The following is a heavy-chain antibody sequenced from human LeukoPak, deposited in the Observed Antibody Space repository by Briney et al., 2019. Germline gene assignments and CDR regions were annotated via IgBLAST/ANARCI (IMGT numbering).Heavy chain of an antibody. CDR1: GFIFSDYW. CDR2: ISGDGSRT. CDR3: TVIVTGS. V-gene: IGHV3-74*01. J-gene: IGHJ5*02. D-gene: IGHD2/OR15-2a*01. Sequence: GGSLRLSCAASGFIFSDYWTYWVRQAPGKGLVWVSRISGDGSRTNYADSVKGRSTISRDNAKNTLYLQMNSLRVEDTAVYYCTVIVTGSWGQGTLVTVSS.